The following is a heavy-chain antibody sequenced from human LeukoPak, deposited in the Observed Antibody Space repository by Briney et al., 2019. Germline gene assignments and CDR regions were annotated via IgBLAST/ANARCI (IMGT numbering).Heavy chain of an antibody. J-gene: IGHJ5*02. D-gene: IGHD4-17*01. CDR2: IYYSGST. Sequence: PSETLSLTCTVSGGSISSSSYYWGWTRQPPGKGLEWIGSIYYSGSTYYNPSLKSRVTISVDTSKNQFSLKLSSVTAADTAVYYCARDPSTVTYVHNWFDPWGQGTLVTVSS. CDR3: ARDPSTVTYVHNWFDP. CDR1: GGSISSSSYY. V-gene: IGHV4-39*07.